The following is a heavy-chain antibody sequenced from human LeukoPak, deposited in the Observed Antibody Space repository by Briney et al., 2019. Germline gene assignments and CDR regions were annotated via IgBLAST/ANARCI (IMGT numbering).Heavy chain of an antibody. CDR3: ARKTIGYHWFDP. D-gene: IGHD5-12*01. J-gene: IGHJ5*02. CDR2: INTQNGNT. Sequence: GASVNVSCKASGYTFNTYGISWVRQAPGQGPEWMGWINTQNGNTNYAQKLQGRVTMTKDTSTSTAYMELRSLTSDDTAVYYCARKTIGYHWFDPWGQGTLVTVSS. V-gene: IGHV1-18*01. CDR1: GYTFNTYG.